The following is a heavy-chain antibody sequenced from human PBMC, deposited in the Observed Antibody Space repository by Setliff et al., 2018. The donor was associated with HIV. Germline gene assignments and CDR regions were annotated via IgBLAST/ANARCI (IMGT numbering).Heavy chain of an antibody. Sequence: SETLSLTCAVYGGSFIGHYHSWIRQPPGKGLEFIGSIYRTGKTYYNLSLKSRLTMSLDTSKNQFSLNLSSVTAADTAVYYCASRVYYYDESAILREEGFVPWGQGTLVTVSS. J-gene: IGHJ5*02. CDR1: GGSFIGHY. CDR2: IYRTGKT. CDR3: ASRVYYYDESAILREEGFVP. V-gene: IGHV4-34*01. D-gene: IGHD3-22*01.